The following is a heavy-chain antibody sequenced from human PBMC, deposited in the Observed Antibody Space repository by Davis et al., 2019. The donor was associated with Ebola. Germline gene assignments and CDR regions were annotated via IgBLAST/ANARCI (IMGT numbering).Heavy chain of an antibody. CDR3: AKRGRHGAGTTDFDH. CDR2: IKQDGSEK. D-gene: IGHD1-7*01. J-gene: IGHJ4*02. V-gene: IGHV3-7*03. Sequence: GESLKISCTATGFTLSSYWMTWVRQAPGKGLEWVANIKQDGSEKYYVDSVKGRFTISRDNAENSLYLQMNSLRAEDTAVYYCAKRGRHGAGTTDFDHWGQGTLVTVSS. CDR1: GFTLSSYW.